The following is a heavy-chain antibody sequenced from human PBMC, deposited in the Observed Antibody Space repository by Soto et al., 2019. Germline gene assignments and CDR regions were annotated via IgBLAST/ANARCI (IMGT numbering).Heavy chain of an antibody. V-gene: IGHV4-39*01. J-gene: IGHJ5*02. Sequence: SETLSLTCTVSVGSSSRSSYSWAWIRQPPGKGLEWIGTLYYSGNTYYNPSLKSRVTISVDTSKNQFSLKLSSVTAADTAVYYCATRQGGSYNWFDPWGQGTLVTVS. CDR3: ATRQGGSYNWFDP. D-gene: IGHD2-15*01. CDR2: LYYSGNT. CDR1: VGSSSRSSYS.